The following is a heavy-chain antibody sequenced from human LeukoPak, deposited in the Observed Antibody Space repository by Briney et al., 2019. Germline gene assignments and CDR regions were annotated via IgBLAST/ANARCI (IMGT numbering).Heavy chain of an antibody. Sequence: GGSLRLSCAASRFTFSSYGMSWVRQAPGKGLEWVSAISGSGDSTYYADSVKGRFTISRDNSKNTLYLQMNSLRAEDTAVYYCAKDRQPGFAGGWYYFDYWGQGTLVTVSS. D-gene: IGHD6-19*01. CDR2: ISGSGDST. CDR1: RFTFSSYG. V-gene: IGHV3-23*01. J-gene: IGHJ4*02. CDR3: AKDRQPGFAGGWYYFDY.